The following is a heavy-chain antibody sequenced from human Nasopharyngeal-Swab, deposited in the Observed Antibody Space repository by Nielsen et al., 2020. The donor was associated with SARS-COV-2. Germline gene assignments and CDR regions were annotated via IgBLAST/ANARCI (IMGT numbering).Heavy chain of an antibody. CDR3: AKEEQWLVHD. J-gene: IGHJ4*02. CDR2: ISVSGGRT. V-gene: IGHV3-23*01. Sequence: GESLKISCTASGFTFSSYAMSWVRQAPGKGPEWVSGISVSGGRTYYADPVTGRFTISRDNSKNMLVLQMNSLRAEDTAVYYCAKEEQWLVHDWGQGTLVTVSS. CDR1: GFTFSSYA. D-gene: IGHD6-19*01.